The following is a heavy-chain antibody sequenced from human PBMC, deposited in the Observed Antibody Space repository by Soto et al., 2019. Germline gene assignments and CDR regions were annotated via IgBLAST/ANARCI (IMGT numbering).Heavy chain of an antibody. CDR3: AKDYYRNGYNV. Sequence: GGSLRLSCVGSGFGFSSAWMNWVRQAPGKGLEWVGRIKSKTDGGTTEHAAPVKGRFTISRDDSKNMLYLQMNRLQTEDTAVYFCAKDYYRNGYNVWGQGTLVTVSS. CDR1: GFGFSSAW. V-gene: IGHV3-15*07. CDR2: IKSKTDGGTT. J-gene: IGHJ4*02. D-gene: IGHD6-19*01.